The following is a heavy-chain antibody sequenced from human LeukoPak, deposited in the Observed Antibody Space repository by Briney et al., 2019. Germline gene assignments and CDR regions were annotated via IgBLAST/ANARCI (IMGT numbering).Heavy chain of an antibody. J-gene: IGHJ4*02. CDR3: AQVFRGSQPLLWFGGETGY. CDR2: INEGANVK. V-gene: IGHV3-7*03. Sequence: PGGSLRLSCAASGFTFSAYWMTWVRQAPGKGLEWLANINEGANVKFYVDSVKGRFIISRDNTKNSLYLQLNSLRAEDTAVYYCAQVFRGSQPLLWFGGETGYWGQGTLVTVSS. D-gene: IGHD3-10*01. CDR1: GFTFSAYW.